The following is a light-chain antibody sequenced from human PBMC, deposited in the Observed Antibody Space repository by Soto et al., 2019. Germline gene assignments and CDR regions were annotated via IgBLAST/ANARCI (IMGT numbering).Light chain of an antibody. CDR1: QSVTSSS. J-gene: IGKJ2*01. CDR3: QQYGSTPPT. V-gene: IGKV3-20*01. CDR2: AAS. Sequence: EIVLTQSPGTLSLSPGERATLSCRASQSVTSSSLAWYQRKPGQAPRLLIFAASTRATGIPDRFSGSGSGTDFTLTISRLEPEDFALSYCQQYGSTPPTFGQGTKVEIK.